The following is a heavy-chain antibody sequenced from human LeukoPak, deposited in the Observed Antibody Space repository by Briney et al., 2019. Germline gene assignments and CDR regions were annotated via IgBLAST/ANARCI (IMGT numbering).Heavy chain of an antibody. J-gene: IGHJ4*01. CDR1: GFTFSSYA. V-gene: IGHV3-30-3*01. Sequence: PGRSLRLSCAASGFTFSSYAMHWVRQAPGKGLEWVAVISYDGSNKYYADSVKGRFTISRDNSKNTLYLQMNSLRAEDTAVYYCVREGLWFGESLLDY. CDR3: VREGLWFGESLLDY. CDR2: ISYDGSNK. D-gene: IGHD3-10*01.